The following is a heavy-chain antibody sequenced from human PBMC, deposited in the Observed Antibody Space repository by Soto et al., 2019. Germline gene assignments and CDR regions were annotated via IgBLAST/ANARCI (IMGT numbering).Heavy chain of an antibody. CDR1: GVSFNNDS. J-gene: IGHJ6*02. CDR3: ARVLYYGSGSYSPYGMDV. V-gene: IGHV1-69*01. Sequence: QVQLVQSGAEVKKPGSSVKVSCKTSGVSFNNDSIGWLRQAPEQRLEWMGGVSPPFRTSNYARKFQGRISITADASTGTVNMELSSLTSEDTAQYYCARVLYYGSGSYSPYGMDVWGQGTTVTVSS. D-gene: IGHD3-10*01. CDR2: VSPPFRTS.